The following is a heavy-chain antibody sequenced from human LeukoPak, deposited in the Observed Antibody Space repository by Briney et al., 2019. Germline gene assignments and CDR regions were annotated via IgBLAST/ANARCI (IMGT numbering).Heavy chain of an antibody. CDR2: INHSGTT. V-gene: IGHV4-34*01. J-gene: IGHJ5*02. CDR3: ANLAAAGNQTQNWFDP. Sequence: SETLSLTCAVYGGSFSGYYWSWIRQPPGKGVEWSGEINHSGTTNYNPSLKSRVTISVDTSKNQFSLQLSSVTAADTAVYYCANLAAAGNQTQNWFDPWGQGTLVTVSS. D-gene: IGHD6-13*01. CDR1: GGSFSGYY.